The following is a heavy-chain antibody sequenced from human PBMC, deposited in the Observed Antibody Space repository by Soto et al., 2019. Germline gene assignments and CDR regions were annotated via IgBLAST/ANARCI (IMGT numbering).Heavy chain of an antibody. J-gene: IGHJ4*02. Sequence: SETLSLTCAVYGGSFSGYYWSWIRQPPGKGLEWIGEINHSGSTNYKPSLKSRVTISVDTSKNPFSLKLSSVTAADTAVYYCARGVIVATINGYYFDYWGQGTLVTVSS. CDR2: INHSGST. CDR3: ARGVIVATINGYYFDY. CDR1: GGSFSGYY. D-gene: IGHD5-12*01. V-gene: IGHV4-34*01.